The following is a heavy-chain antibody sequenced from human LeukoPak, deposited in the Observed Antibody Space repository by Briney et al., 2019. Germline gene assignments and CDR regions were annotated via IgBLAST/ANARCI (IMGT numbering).Heavy chain of an antibody. Sequence: GGSLRLSCAASGFTFSSYAMHWVRQAPGKGLEYVSAISSNGGSTYYANSVKGGFTISRDNSKNTLYLQMGSLRAEDMAVYYCARIAVAGGDFDYWGQGTLVTVSS. CDR1: GFTFSSYA. CDR3: ARIAVAGGDFDY. CDR2: ISSNGGST. D-gene: IGHD6-19*01. J-gene: IGHJ4*02. V-gene: IGHV3-64*01.